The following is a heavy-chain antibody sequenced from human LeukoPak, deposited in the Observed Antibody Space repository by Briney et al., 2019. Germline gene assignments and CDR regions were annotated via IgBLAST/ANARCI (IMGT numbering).Heavy chain of an antibody. J-gene: IGHJ4*02. Sequence: GGSLRLSCAASGFTFDAFGMTWVRQAPGKGLEWVSAIRGDAGSTGYADSVKGRFTISRDNAKNSLYLQMNSLRVEDTALYYCARVWAWGSGNYFDNWGQGTLVTISS. CDR1: GFTFDAFG. D-gene: IGHD7-27*01. CDR3: ARVWAWGSGNYFDN. V-gene: IGHV3-20*04. CDR2: IRGDAGST.